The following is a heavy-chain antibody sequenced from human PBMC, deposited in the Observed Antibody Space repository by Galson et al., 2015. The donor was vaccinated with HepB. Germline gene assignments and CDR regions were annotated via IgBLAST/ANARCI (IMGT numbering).Heavy chain of an antibody. D-gene: IGHD3-10*01. V-gene: IGHV1-2*04. J-gene: IGHJ3*02. CDR3: ARSWITMVRGVIKGGEAFDI. Sequence: SVKVSCKASGYTFTGYYMHWVRQAPGQGLEWMGWINPNSGGANYAQKFQGWVTMTRDTSISTAYMELSRLRSDDTAVYYCARSWITMVRGVIKGGEAFDIWGQGTMVTVSS. CDR1: GYTFTGYY. CDR2: INPNSGGA.